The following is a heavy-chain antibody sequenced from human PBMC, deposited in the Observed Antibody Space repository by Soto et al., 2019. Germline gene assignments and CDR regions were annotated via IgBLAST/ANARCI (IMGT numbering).Heavy chain of an antibody. CDR3: ARERLGVPADHYYGMDV. Sequence: QGQLQESGPGLVKPSQTLSLTCTVSGGSISSGGYYWSWIRPHPGKGLEWIGYIYYSGSTYYNPSLQSLVTISVDTSKNQFPQKLSAVTAADTAVYYCARERLGVPADHYYGMDVWGQGTTDTVSS. CDR2: IYYSGST. D-gene: IGHD2-2*01. J-gene: IGHJ6*02. CDR1: GGSISSGGYY. V-gene: IGHV4-31*01.